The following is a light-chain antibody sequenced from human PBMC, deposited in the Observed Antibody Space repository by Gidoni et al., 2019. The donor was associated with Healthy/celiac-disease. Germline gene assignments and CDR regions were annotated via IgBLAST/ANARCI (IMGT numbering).Light chain of an antibody. J-gene: IGKJ4*01. CDR2: AAS. CDR3: QQLNNYPPRT. V-gene: IGKV1-9*01. CDR1: QGISSY. Sequence: DSQLTQSPSFLSASVGDRVTTTCRASQGISSYLVWYQQKPEKAPKLLLYAASSLQSWVPSRFSSSGSGTEFTLSIRNLSPEDVATDYFQQLNNYPPRTFGGGTKVDIK.